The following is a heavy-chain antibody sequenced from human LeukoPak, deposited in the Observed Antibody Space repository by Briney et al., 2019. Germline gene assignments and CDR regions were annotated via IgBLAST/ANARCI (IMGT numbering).Heavy chain of an antibody. J-gene: IGHJ5*02. Sequence: PGGSLRLSCAASGFTFSSYTMHWVRQAPGKGLEWVAVVSYDGSNTYYADSVKGRFTISRDNSKNTLYLQMNSLKAEDTAVYYCARPYGSGSYYRLYNWLDPWGQGTLVTVSS. CDR1: GFTFSSYT. CDR2: VSYDGSNT. V-gene: IGHV3-30-3*01. CDR3: ARPYGSGSYYRLYNWLDP. D-gene: IGHD3-10*01.